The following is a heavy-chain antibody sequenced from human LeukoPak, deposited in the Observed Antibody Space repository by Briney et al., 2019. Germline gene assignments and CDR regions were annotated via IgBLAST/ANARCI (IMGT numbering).Heavy chain of an antibody. CDR2: ISYDGSNK. Sequence: PGGSLRLSCAASGFTFSSCAMHWVRQAPGKGLEWVTVISYDGSNKYYADSVKGRSTISRDNSRNTLYLQMSSLRAEDTAVYYCASLGELWFGELSGFDSWGQGTLVTVSS. D-gene: IGHD3-10*01. CDR3: ASLGELWFGELSGFDS. J-gene: IGHJ4*02. CDR1: GFTFSSCA. V-gene: IGHV3-30-3*01.